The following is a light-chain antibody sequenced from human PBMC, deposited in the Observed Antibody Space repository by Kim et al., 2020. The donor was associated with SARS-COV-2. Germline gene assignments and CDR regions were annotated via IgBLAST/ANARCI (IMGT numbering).Light chain of an antibody. CDR2: EVS. CDR3: SSYTSSSWV. J-gene: IGLJ3*02. V-gene: IGLV2-18*02. Sequence: QSALTQPPSVSGSPGQSVTFSCTGTSSDVGSYNRVSWYQQPPGTAPKLMIYEVSNRPSGVPDRFSGSKSGNTASLTISGLQAEDEADYYCSSYTSSSWVFGGGTQLTVL. CDR1: SSDVGSYNR.